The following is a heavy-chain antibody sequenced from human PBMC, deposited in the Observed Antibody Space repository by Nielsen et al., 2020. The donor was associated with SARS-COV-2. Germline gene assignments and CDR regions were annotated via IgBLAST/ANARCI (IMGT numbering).Heavy chain of an antibody. J-gene: IGHJ3*01. D-gene: IGHD6-19*01. V-gene: IGHV4-38-2*02. CDR3: ARDRSSGWYPHDAFDV. CDR2: IYHNGNT. Sequence: WIRQPPGKGLEWIGTIYHNGNTLYNPSLKSRLTMSVDTSKNQFSLRLRSVTAADMAVYYCARDRSSGWYPHDAFDVWGRGTLVTVSS.